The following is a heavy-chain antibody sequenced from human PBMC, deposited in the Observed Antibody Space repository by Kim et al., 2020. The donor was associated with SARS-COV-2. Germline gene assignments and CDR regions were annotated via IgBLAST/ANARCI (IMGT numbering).Heavy chain of an antibody. CDR3: AREWGTYCSSTRGCDYYYGMDV. CDR2: ISAYNGNT. V-gene: IGHV1-18*01. Sequence: ASVKVSCKASGYTFTSYGISWVRQAPGQGLEWMGWISAYNGNTNYAQKLQGRVTMTTDTSTSTAYMELRSLRSDDTAVYYCAREWGTYCSSTRGCDYYYGMDVWGQGTTVTVSS. D-gene: IGHD2-2*01. J-gene: IGHJ6*02. CDR1: GYTFTSYG.